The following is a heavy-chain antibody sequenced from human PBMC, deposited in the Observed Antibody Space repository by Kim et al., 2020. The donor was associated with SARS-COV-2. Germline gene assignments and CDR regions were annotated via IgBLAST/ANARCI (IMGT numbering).Heavy chain of an antibody. CDR2: IYYTGTT. V-gene: IGHV4-31*03. J-gene: IGHJ3*01. D-gene: IGHD3-9*01. CDR3: VRSDDWNSGSLLFDCFDV. Sequence: SETLSLTCTVSGQSIRSRAYYWNWIRQHPGKGLEYIGYIYYTGTTYYNPSLKSRLSMSLDTTNNQFSLRLTSVTAADTAVYYCVRSDDWNSGSLLFDCFDVWGPGTMVAVSS. CDR1: GQSIRSRAYY.